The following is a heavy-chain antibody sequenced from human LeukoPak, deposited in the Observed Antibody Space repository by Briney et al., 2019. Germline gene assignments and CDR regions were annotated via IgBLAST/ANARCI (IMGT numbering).Heavy chain of an antibody. CDR3: ARAIHYGSGSHVWFDP. D-gene: IGHD3-10*01. Sequence: SETLSLTCSVSGGSISSYYGSWIRQPPGKGLEWIGEINHSGSTNYNPSLKSRVTISVDTSKNQFSLKLSSVTAGDTAVYYCARAIHYGSGSHVWFDPGGQGTLVTVSA. CDR2: INHSGST. V-gene: IGHV4-34*01. CDR1: GGSISSYY. J-gene: IGHJ5*02.